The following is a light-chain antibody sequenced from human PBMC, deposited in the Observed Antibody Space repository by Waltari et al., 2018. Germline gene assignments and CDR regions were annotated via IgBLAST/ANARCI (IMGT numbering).Light chain of an antibody. V-gene: IGKV3-11*01. CDR2: ETS. CDR1: QSVTNF. J-gene: IGKJ4*01. CDR3: QQRRDWPLT. Sequence: IVLTQSPAILSLSHGERAALSCSASQSVTNFLACYQQKPGQAPRRLIYETSNRATGIPARFSGSGFGTDFTLTISSLEPEDFAVYYCQQRRDWPLTFGGGTKVEIK.